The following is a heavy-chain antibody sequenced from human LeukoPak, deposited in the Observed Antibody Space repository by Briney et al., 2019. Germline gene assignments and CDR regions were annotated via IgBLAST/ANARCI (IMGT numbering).Heavy chain of an antibody. CDR2: ISGSGGST. V-gene: IGHV3-23*01. J-gene: IGHJ4*02. CDR1: GLTFSSYA. D-gene: IGHD3-22*01. CDR3: ARTDYYASSGYFDYFDY. Sequence: PGGSLRLSCAASGLTFSSYAMSWVRQAPGKGLEWVSAISGSGGSTYYADLLKGRFTISRDNSKNTLYLQMNSLRVEDTAVYYCARTDYYASSGYFDYFDYWGQGTLVTVSS.